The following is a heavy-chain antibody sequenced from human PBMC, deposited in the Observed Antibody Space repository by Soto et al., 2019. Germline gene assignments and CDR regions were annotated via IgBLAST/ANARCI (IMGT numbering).Heavy chain of an antibody. D-gene: IGHD6-13*01. CDR1: GFTFSSYA. Sequence: GGSLRLSCAASGFTFSSYAMSWVRQAPGKGLEWVSAISGSGGSTYYADSVKGRFTISRDNSKNTLYLQMNSLRAEDTAVHFCAKDGQQQPDYWGQGTLVTVSS. CDR2: ISGSGGST. V-gene: IGHV3-23*01. J-gene: IGHJ4*02. CDR3: AKDGQQQPDY.